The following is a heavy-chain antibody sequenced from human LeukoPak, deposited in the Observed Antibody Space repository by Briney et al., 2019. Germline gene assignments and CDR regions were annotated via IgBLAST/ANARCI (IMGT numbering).Heavy chain of an antibody. V-gene: IGHV4-59*08. CDR1: GGSISSYY. J-gene: IGHJ4*02. D-gene: IGHD3-22*01. CDR2: IYYSGST. Sequence: SETLSLTCTVSGGSISSYYWSWIRQPPGKGLEWIGYIYYSGSTNYNPSLKSRVTISVDTSKNQFSLKLSSVTAADTAVYYCARHGRDSSGYCLDYWGQGTLVTVSS. CDR3: ARHGRDSSGYCLDY.